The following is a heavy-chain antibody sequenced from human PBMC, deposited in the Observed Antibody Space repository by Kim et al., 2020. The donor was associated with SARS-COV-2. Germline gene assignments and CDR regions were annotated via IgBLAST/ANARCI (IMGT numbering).Heavy chain of an antibody. V-gene: IGHV4-31*03. Sequence: SETLSLTCTVSGGSISSGGYYWSWIRQHPGKGLEWIGYIYYSGSTYYNPSLKSRVTISVDTSKNQFSLKLSSVTAADTAVYYCARVPTARRNYYDSSGYYFDYWGQGTLVTVSS. D-gene: IGHD3-22*01. CDR1: GGSISSGGYY. CDR3: ARVPTARRNYYDSSGYYFDY. J-gene: IGHJ4*02. CDR2: IYYSGST.